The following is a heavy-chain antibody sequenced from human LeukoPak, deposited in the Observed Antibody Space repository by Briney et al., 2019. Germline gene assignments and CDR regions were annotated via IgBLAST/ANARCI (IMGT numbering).Heavy chain of an antibody. V-gene: IGHV3-21*01. CDR3: ARVRSVSYYDSSGYFDY. CDR1: GFTFSSYS. CDR2: ISSSSSYI. D-gene: IGHD3-22*01. J-gene: IGHJ4*02. Sequence: GGSLRLSCAASGFTFSSYSMNWVRQAPGKGLEWVSSISSSSSYIYYADSVKGRFTISRDNAKNSLYLQMNSLRAEDTAVYYCARVRSVSYYDSSGYFDYWGPGTLVTVSS.